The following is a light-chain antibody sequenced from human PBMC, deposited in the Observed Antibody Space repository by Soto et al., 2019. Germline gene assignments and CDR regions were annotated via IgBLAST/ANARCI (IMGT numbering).Light chain of an antibody. Sequence: ELVLTQSPGTLSLSPGERATLSCRASQSVSSSYLAWYQQKPGQAPRLLLYDASSRSTGIPDRFSGSGSGTDFTLTIVSLDAEDFVVYYCQQYDSSFMFTFGQGTKLEIK. CDR1: QSVSSSY. CDR2: DAS. CDR3: QQYDSSFMFT. V-gene: IGKV3-20*01. J-gene: IGKJ2*01.